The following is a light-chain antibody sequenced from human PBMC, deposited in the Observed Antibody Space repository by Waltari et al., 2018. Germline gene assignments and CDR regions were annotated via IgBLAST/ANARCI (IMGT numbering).Light chain of an antibody. CDR2: EVS. CDR1: SSDVGGYNH. J-gene: IGLJ3*02. CDR3: SSYAGSNTWV. Sequence: QSALTQPPSASGSPGQSVTISCTGTSSDVGGYNHVSWYQHHPGKAPKFMIYEVSKRPSGVPDRFSGSKSGNTASLTVSGLQAEDEADYYCSSYAGSNTWVFGGGTKLTVL. V-gene: IGLV2-8*01.